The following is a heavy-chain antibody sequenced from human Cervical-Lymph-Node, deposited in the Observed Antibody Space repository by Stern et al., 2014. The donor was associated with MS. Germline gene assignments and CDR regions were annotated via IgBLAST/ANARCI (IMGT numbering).Heavy chain of an antibody. J-gene: IGHJ4*02. V-gene: IGHV1-3*01. Sequence: QVQLVQSGAEVKKPGASVKVSCKASVYTFTSYAMHWVRQAPGQRLEWMGGINAGNGNTKYSQKFQGRVTITRDTSASTAYMELSSLRSEDTAVYYCARSGWDYDFWSGYYIGYFDYWGQGTLVTVSS. CDR1: VYTFTSYA. CDR2: INAGNGNT. D-gene: IGHD3-3*01. CDR3: ARSGWDYDFWSGYYIGYFDY.